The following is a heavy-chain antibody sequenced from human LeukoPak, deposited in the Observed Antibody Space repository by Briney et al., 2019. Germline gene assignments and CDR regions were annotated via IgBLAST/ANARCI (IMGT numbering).Heavy chain of an antibody. D-gene: IGHD6-13*01. V-gene: IGHV4-59*01. Sequence: SETLSLTCTVSGGSISSYYWSWIRQPPGKGLEWIGYIYYSGSTNYNPSLKSRVTISVDTSKNQFSLKLSSVTAADTAVYYCASMNRLDSSSWYLSAFDIWDQGTMVTVSS. CDR3: ASMNRLDSSSWYLSAFDI. J-gene: IGHJ3*02. CDR2: IYYSGST. CDR1: GGSISSYY.